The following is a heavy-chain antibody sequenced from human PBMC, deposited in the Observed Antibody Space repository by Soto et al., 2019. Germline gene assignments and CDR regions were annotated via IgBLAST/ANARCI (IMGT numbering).Heavy chain of an antibody. CDR1: GYTFTGYY. CDR2: INPNSGGT. Sequence: ASVKVSCKASGYTFTGYYMHWVRQAPGQRLEWMGWINPNSGGTNYAQKFQGWVTMTRDTSISTAYMELSRLRSDDTAVYYCARASSMIVGAPGYWGQGTLVTVSS. D-gene: IGHD3-22*01. CDR3: ARASSMIVGAPGY. V-gene: IGHV1-2*04. J-gene: IGHJ4*02.